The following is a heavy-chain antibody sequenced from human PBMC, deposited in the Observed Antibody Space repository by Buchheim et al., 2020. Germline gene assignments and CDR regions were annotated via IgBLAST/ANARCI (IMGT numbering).Heavy chain of an antibody. J-gene: IGHJ2*01. CDR2: ILHNGNT. CDR1: GGSLSSYY. CDR3: ARENWERPPHWYLDL. Sequence: QVQLQESGPVLVKPWETLSLTCTVSGGSLSSYYWSWIRQPPGQGLEWIGYILHNGNTYYNPSLNSQLTIPVDTSRNQFSPSLSSVTAADTAVYYCARENWERPPHWYLDLWGRGTL. D-gene: IGHD3-16*01. V-gene: IGHV4-59*01.